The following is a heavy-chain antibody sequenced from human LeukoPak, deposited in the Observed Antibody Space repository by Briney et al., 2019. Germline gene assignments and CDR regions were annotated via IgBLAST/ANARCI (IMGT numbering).Heavy chain of an antibody. V-gene: IGHV3-7*03. D-gene: IGHD5-12*01. J-gene: IGHJ4*02. Sequence: GGSLRLSCAGSGFTFSSYWMNWVRQAPGKGLEWVANIKEDGTQKYYVDSVEGRFTILRDNAKNSLYLQMNSLRAEDTAVYFCARRLGYTGACDYWGQGSLVIVSS. CDR3: ARRLGYTGACDY. CDR1: GFTFSSYW. CDR2: IKEDGTQK.